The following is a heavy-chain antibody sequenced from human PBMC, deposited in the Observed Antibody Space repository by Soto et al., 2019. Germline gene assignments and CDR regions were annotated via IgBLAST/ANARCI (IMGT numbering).Heavy chain of an antibody. Sequence: QVQLVESGGGVVQPGTSLRLSCAASGFTFSSYAMQWVRQAPGKGLEWVAVVSYDGSHEFYADFVEGRFTIARDNSKDTLYLQMNSLRAEDTAVYYCAKDVNDPHNYGDYNFHYWGQGTLVTVSS. D-gene: IGHD4-17*01. CDR2: VSYDGSHE. CDR1: GFTFSSYA. V-gene: IGHV3-30*18. CDR3: AKDVNDPHNYGDYNFHY. J-gene: IGHJ4*02.